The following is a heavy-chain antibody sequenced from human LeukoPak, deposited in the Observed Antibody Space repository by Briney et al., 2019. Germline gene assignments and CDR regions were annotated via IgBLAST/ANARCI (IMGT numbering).Heavy chain of an antibody. CDR1: GFTFSRYG. V-gene: IGHV3-30*02. Sequence: HPGGSLRLSCAMSGFTFSRYGMHWVRQAPGRGLEWLAFLRYDAVEQYFGESVKGDSVKGRFTISRDNSKSTVYLQMNSLRADDTAVYYCAKDTGKWIQLLRCMDVWGKGTTVTVSS. CDR3: AKDTGKWIQLLRCMDV. CDR2: LRYDAVEQ. J-gene: IGHJ6*03. D-gene: IGHD5-18*01.